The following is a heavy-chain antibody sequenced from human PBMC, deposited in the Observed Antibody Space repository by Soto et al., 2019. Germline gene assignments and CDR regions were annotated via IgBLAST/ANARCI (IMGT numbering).Heavy chain of an antibody. D-gene: IGHD2-8*01. CDR2: INSDGKTI. CDR3: ARGRWSTLPDC. J-gene: IGHJ4*02. Sequence: GGSLRLSCTASGFTFSNYWMHWVRQVPGKGLVWVSRINSDGKTINYVDSVKGRFTISRDNAKNTLYLQMNSLRAEDTGVYDCARGRWSTLPDCWGQGTLVTVSS. CDR1: GFTFSNYW. V-gene: IGHV3-74*01.